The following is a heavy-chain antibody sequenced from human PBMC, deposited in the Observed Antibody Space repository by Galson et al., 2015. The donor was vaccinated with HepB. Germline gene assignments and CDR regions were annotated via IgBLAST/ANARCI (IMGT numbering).Heavy chain of an antibody. D-gene: IGHD2-15*01. CDR3: AKLSPLDPRGFDV. V-gene: IGHV1-69*04. Sequence: SVKVSCKASGGPFSNYAIIWVRQAPGQGLEWMGRIIPGLGLTNYAQKFQDRVTITADKSTSTAYMEVSSLRSEDTAVYYCAKLSPLDPRGFDVWGQGTMVTVSS. J-gene: IGHJ3*01. CDR2: IIPGLGLT. CDR1: GGPFSNYA.